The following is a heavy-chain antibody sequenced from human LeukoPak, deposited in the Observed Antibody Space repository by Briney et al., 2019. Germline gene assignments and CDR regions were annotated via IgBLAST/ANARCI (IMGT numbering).Heavy chain of an antibody. D-gene: IGHD5/OR15-5a*01. CDR3: ARSQGTITDSVPLDI. CDR1: GFTFGDYA. CDR2: IRSKAFGGTT. V-gene: IGHV3-49*04. Sequence: GSLRLSCTASGFTFGDYAMSWVRQAPGKGLEWVGFIRSKAFGGTTEYAASVKGRFSISRDDSKSIAYLQMNSLRAEDTAVYYCARSQGTITDSVPLDIWGQGTMVTVSS. J-gene: IGHJ3*02.